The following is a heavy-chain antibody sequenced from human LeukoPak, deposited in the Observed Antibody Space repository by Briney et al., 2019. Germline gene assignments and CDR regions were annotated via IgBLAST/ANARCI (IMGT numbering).Heavy chain of an antibody. V-gene: IGHV3-21*01. D-gene: IGHD3-22*01. J-gene: IGHJ4*02. Sequence: PGGSLRLSCAASGFTFSSYSMNWVRQAPGKGLEWVSSISSSSIYIYCADSVKGRFTISRDNAKNSLYLQMNSLRAEDTAVYYCARAGEYYDSVYWGQGTLVTVSS. CDR1: GFTFSSYS. CDR2: ISSSSIYI. CDR3: ARAGEYYDSVY.